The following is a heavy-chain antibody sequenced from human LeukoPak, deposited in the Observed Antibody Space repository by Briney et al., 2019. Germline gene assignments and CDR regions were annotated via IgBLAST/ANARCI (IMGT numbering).Heavy chain of an antibody. CDR1: GFTFSSFA. D-gene: IGHD5-18*01. J-gene: IGHJ4*02. CDR3: ARVLDSYGLRAADY. V-gene: IGHV3-23*01. CDR2: ISSSGSGT. Sequence: PGGSLRLSCAASGFTFSSFAMSWVRQAPGKGLEWVSTISSSGSGTYYADSVKGRFTISRDNSNNALYLQMNSLRAEDTAVYHCARVLDSYGLRAADYWGQGTLVTVSS.